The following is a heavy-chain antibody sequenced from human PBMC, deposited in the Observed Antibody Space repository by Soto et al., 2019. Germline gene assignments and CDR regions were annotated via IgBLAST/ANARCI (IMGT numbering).Heavy chain of an antibody. CDR2: IIPIFGTA. CDR3: ARLATVTTAGMGYYYYYGMDV. Sequence: GASVKVSCKASGGTFSSYAISWVRQAPGQGLEWMGGIIPIFGTANYAQKFQGRVTITADESTSTAYMELSSLRSEDTAVYYCARLATVTTAGMGYYYYYGMDVWGQGXTVTVYS. J-gene: IGHJ6*02. D-gene: IGHD4-17*01. CDR1: GGTFSSYA. V-gene: IGHV1-69*13.